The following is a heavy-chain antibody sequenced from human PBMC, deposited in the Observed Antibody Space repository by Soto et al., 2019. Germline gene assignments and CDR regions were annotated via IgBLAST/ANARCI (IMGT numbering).Heavy chain of an antibody. CDR2: IIPVLGVT. CDR1: GDTFSSYT. V-gene: IGHV1-69*02. J-gene: IGHJ6*02. Sequence: QVQLVQSGPEVKKPGSSVRISCRSGGDTFSSYTVSWVRQTPGQGLEWMGRIIPVLGVTNYSRKFKGRMTITADKSKTTAHMDLRSLKSEDTARYYWARRRYCGVDCYTQYNYGMDVWGQGTSVIVSS. CDR3: ARRRYCGVDCYTQYNYGMDV. D-gene: IGHD2-21*02.